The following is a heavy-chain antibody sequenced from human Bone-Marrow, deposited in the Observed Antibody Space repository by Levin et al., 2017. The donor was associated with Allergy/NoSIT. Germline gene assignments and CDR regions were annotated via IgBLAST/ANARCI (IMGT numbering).Heavy chain of an antibody. J-gene: IGHJ4*02. CDR2: MYWDNDK. Sequence: GSGPTLVKPTQTLTLTCTFSGLSLTQSGVGVGWIRQTPGKPLEWLALMYWDNDKRYSPSLKSRLTITRDTSKSQVILTMTNMDPVDTGTYYCAHTPFQFIAAAEIFFDIWGQGTLVSVSS. CDR3: AHTPFQFIAAAEIFFDI. CDR1: GLSLTQSGVG. V-gene: IGHV2-5*02. D-gene: IGHD6-25*01.